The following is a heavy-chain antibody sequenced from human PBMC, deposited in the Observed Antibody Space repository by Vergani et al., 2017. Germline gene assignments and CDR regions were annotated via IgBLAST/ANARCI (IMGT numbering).Heavy chain of an antibody. CDR3: ARLSPDTAMVPDLDY. V-gene: IGHV5-51*01. Sequence: EVQLVQSGAEVKKPGASLKISCKASGYIFTSYWICWVRHMPANPRQCVGVIYPGDSDTRYSPSFQGQVTISADKSISTAYLQWSSLKASDTAMYYCARLSPDTAMVPDLDYWGQGTLVTVSS. CDR2: IYPGDSDT. CDR1: GYIFTSYW. J-gene: IGHJ4*02. D-gene: IGHD5-18*01.